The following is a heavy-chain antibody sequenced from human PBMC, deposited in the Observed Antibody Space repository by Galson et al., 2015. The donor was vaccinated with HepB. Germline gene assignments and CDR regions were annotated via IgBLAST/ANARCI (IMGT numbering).Heavy chain of an antibody. D-gene: IGHD3-10*01. CDR2: IIPILGIA. CDR3: ARDGKRVVRGVDYYYYGMDV. Sequence: SVKVSCKASGGTFSSYTISWVRQAPGQGLEWMGRIIPILGIANYAQKFQGRVTITADKSTSTAYMELSSLRSEDTAVYYCARDGKRVVRGVDYYYYGMDVWGQGTMVTVSS. J-gene: IGHJ6*02. CDR1: GGTFSSYT. V-gene: IGHV1-69*04.